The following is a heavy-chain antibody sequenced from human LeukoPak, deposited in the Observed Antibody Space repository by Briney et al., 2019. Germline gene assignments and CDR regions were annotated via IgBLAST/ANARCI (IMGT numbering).Heavy chain of an antibody. Sequence: SETLSLTCTVSGGSISSYYWSWIRQPAGKGLEWIGRIHTSGSTYYNPSLKSRVTMPVDTSKNQFSLKLRSVTAADTAVYYCARGEQLVLDYYYYYYMDVWGKGTTVTVSS. V-gene: IGHV4-4*07. D-gene: IGHD6-13*01. CDR3: ARGEQLVLDYYYYYYMDV. J-gene: IGHJ6*03. CDR2: IHTSGST. CDR1: GGSISSYY.